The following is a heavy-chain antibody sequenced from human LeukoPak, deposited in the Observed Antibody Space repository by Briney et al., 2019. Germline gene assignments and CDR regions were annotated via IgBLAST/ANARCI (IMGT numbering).Heavy chain of an antibody. Sequence: ASVKVSCKASGYTFTSYYMHWVRQAPGQGLEWMGIINPSGGSTSYAQKFQGRVTMTRDTSTSTVYMELSSLRSEDTAVYYCARGGVRTGIQLWEFGYWGQGTLVTASS. D-gene: IGHD5-18*01. J-gene: IGHJ4*02. CDR1: GYTFTSYY. CDR3: ARGGVRTGIQLWEFGY. V-gene: IGHV1-46*01. CDR2: INPSGGST.